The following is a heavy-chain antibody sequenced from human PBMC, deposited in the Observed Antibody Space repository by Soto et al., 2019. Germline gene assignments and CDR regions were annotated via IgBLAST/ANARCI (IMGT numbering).Heavy chain of an antibody. D-gene: IGHD6-19*01. V-gene: IGHV4-59*01. CDR3: ARSSGWYFDY. CDR1: GGSISSYY. J-gene: IGHJ4*02. CDR2: IYYSGST. Sequence: SETLSLTCTVSGGSISSYYWSWIRQPPGKGLEWIGYIYYSGSTNYNPSLKSRVTISVDTSKNQFSLKLSSVTAADTAVYYCARSSGWYFDYWGQGTLVTVSS.